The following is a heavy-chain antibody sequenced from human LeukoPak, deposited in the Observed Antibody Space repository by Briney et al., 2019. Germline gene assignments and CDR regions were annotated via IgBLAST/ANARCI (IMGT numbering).Heavy chain of an antibody. V-gene: IGHV4-39*01. J-gene: IGHJ6*03. Sequence: SETLSLTCTVSGDSISTSNSYWGWIRQPPGKGLEWIGSIYYSGNTYYNASLKSRVTISVDTSKNQFSLKLTSVTAADTAVYYCARVRVPAYYGSGSYYNALSYYYYYMDVWGKGTTVTVSS. D-gene: IGHD3-10*01. CDR2: IYYSGNT. CDR3: ARVRVPAYYGSGSYYNALSYYYYYMDV. CDR1: GDSISTSNSY.